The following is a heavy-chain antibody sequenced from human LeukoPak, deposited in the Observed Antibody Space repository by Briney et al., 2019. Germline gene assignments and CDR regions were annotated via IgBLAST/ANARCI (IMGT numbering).Heavy chain of an antibody. CDR1: GGSISSGSYY. Sequence: KPSETLSLTCTVSGGSISSGSYYWSWIRQPAGKGLEWIGRIYTSGSTNYNPSLKSRVTISVDTSKNQFSLKLSSVTAADTAVYYCATYIAVAGTFDYWGQGTLVTVSS. V-gene: IGHV4-61*02. J-gene: IGHJ4*02. D-gene: IGHD6-19*01. CDR3: ATYIAVAGTFDY. CDR2: IYTSGST.